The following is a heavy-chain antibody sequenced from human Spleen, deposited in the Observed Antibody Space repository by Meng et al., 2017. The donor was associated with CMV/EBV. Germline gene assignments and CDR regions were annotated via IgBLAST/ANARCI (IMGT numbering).Heavy chain of an antibody. CDR2: IYHSGST. J-gene: IGHJ6*02. D-gene: IGHD5-12*01. CDR1: GGSISSSSYY. CDR3: ARDSSWLRLDSFDGMDV. V-gene: IGHV4-39*07. Sequence: SETLSLTCTVSGGSISSSSYYWGWIRQPPGKGLEWIGSIYHSGSTYYNPSLKSRVTISVDTSKNQFSLKLSSVTAADTAVYYCARDSSWLRLDSFDGMDVWGQGTTVTVSS.